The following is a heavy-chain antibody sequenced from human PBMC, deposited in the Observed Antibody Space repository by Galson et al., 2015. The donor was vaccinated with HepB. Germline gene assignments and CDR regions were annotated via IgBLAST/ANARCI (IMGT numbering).Heavy chain of an antibody. CDR1: GGSISSSSYY. Sequence: SETLSLTCTVSGGSISSSSYYWGWIRQPPGKGLEWIGSIYYSGSTYYNPSLKGRVTISINLSKNQFSLRLNSVTAADTALYYCTRVQSLTRGGYYWGQGTLVTVSS. CDR2: IYYSGST. V-gene: IGHV4-39*07. D-gene: IGHD2-2*01. J-gene: IGHJ4*02. CDR3: TRVQSLTRGGYY.